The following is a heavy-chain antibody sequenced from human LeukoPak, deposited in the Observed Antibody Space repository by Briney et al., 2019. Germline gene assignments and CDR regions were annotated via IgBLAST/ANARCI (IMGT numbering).Heavy chain of an antibody. V-gene: IGHV3-23*01. CDR1: GFTFSSYA. Sequence: RPGGSLRLSCAASGFTFSSYAMSWVRQAPGKGLERVSAIRGSGGSTYYADSVKGRFTISRDNSKNTLYLQMNSLRAEDTAVYYCAKVGPTVTHVGFDYWGQGTLVTVSS. J-gene: IGHJ4*02. CDR2: IRGSGGST. D-gene: IGHD4-17*01. CDR3: AKVGPTVTHVGFDY.